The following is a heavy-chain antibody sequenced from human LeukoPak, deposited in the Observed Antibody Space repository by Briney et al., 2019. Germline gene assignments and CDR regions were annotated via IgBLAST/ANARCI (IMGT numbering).Heavy chain of an antibody. CDR2: ISAYNGNT. J-gene: IGHJ5*02. CDR1: GYTSTSYG. Sequence: ASVKVSCKASGYTSTSYGISWVRQAPGQGLEWMGWISAYNGNTNYAQKLQGRVTMTTDTSTSTAYMELRSLRSDDTAVYYCARGYCSGGSCYSVEDWFDPWGQGTLVTVSS. D-gene: IGHD2-15*01. CDR3: ARGYCSGGSCYSVEDWFDP. V-gene: IGHV1-18*01.